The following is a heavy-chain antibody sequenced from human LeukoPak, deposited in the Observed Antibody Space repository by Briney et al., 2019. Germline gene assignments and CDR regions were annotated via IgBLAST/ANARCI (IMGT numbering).Heavy chain of an antibody. Sequence: SQTLSLTCTVSGGSISSGDYYWSWIRQPPGKGLEWIGYIYYSGSTNYNPSLKSRVTMSVDTSKNQFSLKLSSVTAADTAVYYCARGSSGWSRAFDYWGQGTLVTVSS. CDR2: IYYSGST. V-gene: IGHV4-30-4*01. J-gene: IGHJ4*02. CDR3: ARGSSGWSRAFDY. CDR1: GGSISSGDYY. D-gene: IGHD6-19*01.